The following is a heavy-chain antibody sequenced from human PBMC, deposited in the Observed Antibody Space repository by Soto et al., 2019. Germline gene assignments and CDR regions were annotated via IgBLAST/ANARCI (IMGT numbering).Heavy chain of an antibody. D-gene: IGHD1-26*01. J-gene: IGHJ4*02. Sequence: GASVKVSCKASGYTFTNFGISWVRQAPGQGPEWMGWISSYNGNTNYVQKLQGRVTMTTDTSTSTAYMELRSLRSEDTAVYYCARDLGGSYYAPVDYWGQGTLVTVSS. V-gene: IGHV1-18*01. CDR1: GYTFTNFG. CDR2: ISSYNGNT. CDR3: ARDLGGSYYAPVDY.